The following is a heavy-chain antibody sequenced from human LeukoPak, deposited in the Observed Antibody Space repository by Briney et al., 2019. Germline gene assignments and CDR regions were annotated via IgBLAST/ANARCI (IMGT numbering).Heavy chain of an antibody. D-gene: IGHD3-10*01. J-gene: IGHJ3*02. Sequence: GGSLRLSCAASGFTFSSYGMHWVRQAPGKGLEWVAFIRYDGGNKYYADSVKGRLTISRDNSKNTLYLQMNSLRAEDTAVYYCAKEMSMVRTDAFDIWGQGTMVTVSS. CDR2: IRYDGGNK. CDR1: GFTFSSYG. CDR3: AKEMSMVRTDAFDI. V-gene: IGHV3-30*02.